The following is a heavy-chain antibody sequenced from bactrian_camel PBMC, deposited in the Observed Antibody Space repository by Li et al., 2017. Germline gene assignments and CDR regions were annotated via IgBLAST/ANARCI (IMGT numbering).Heavy chain of an antibody. CDR3: AKPLVVAGNMLGFHY. V-gene: IGHV3S31*01. Sequence: DVQLVESGGGLVQPGGSLRLSCAASGFTFSGYAMSWVRQAPGKGLEWVSAITYGGDSTYYADSVKGRFTISRDNAKNTLYLQLNSLKIEDTAMYYCAKPLVVAGNMLGFHYWGQGTQVTVS. J-gene: IGHJ4*01. CDR2: ITYGGDST. D-gene: IGHD6*01. CDR1: GFTFSGYA.